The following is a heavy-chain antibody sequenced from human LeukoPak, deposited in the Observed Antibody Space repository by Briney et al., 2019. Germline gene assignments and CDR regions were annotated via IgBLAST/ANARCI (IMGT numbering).Heavy chain of an antibody. CDR1: GFTFSSYG. CDR3: ARDAGYYDSSGYYYY. J-gene: IGHJ4*02. V-gene: IGHV3-33*01. Sequence: GGSLRLSCAASGFTFSSYGMHWVRQAPGKGLEWVAVIWYDGSNKYYADSVKGRFTISRDNSKNTLYLQMNSLRAEDTAVYYCARDAGYYDSSGYYYYWGQGTLVTVSS. D-gene: IGHD3-22*01. CDR2: IWYDGSNK.